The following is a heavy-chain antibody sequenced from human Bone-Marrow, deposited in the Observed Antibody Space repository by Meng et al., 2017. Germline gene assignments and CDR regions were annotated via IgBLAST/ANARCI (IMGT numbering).Heavy chain of an antibody. CDR2: INTNTGNP. V-gene: IGHV7-4-1*02. J-gene: IGHJ6*02. Sequence: ASVKVSCKASGYTFTGYYMHWVRQAPGQGLEWMGWINTNTGNPTYAQGFTGRFVFSLDTSVSTAYLQISSLKAEDTAVYYCARGGYSYGYDYYYSGMDVWGQGTTVTVSS. D-gene: IGHD5-18*01. CDR1: GYTFTGYY. CDR3: ARGGYSYGYDYYYSGMDV.